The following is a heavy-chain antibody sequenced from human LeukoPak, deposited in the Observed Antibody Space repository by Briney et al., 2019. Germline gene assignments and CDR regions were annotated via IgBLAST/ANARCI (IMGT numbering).Heavy chain of an antibody. D-gene: IGHD3-10*01. Sequence: ASVKVSCKASGYTFTGYYMHWVRQAPGQGLEWMGRINPNSGGTNYAQKFQGRVTMTRDTSISTAYMELSRLRSDDRAVNYCARPPKGLLWFGELITPDTDNWFDPWGQGTLVTVSS. CDR1: GYTFTGYY. V-gene: IGHV1-2*06. CDR3: ARPPKGLLWFGELITPDTDNWFDP. CDR2: INPNSGGT. J-gene: IGHJ5*02.